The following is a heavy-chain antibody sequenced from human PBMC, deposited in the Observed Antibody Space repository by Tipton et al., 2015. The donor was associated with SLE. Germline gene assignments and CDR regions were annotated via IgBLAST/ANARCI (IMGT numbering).Heavy chain of an antibody. CDR3: ARGGLGRGSGWSGAFAP. CDR1: GGSFSGYY. CDR2: HSGST. Sequence: TLSLTCAVYGGSFSGYYWSWIRQPPGKGLEWIGHSGSTNYNPSLKSRVTISVDTSKNQISLKLSSVTAADTAVYYCARGGLGRGSGWSGAFAPWGQGTLVTVSS. D-gene: IGHD6-19*01. V-gene: IGHV4-34*01. J-gene: IGHJ5*02.